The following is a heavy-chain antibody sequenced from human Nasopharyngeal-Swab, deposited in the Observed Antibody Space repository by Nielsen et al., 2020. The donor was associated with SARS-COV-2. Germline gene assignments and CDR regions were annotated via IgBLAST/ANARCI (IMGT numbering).Heavy chain of an antibody. V-gene: IGHV1-46*01. D-gene: IGHD2-8*01. CDR1: GYTFTSYY. Sequence: ASVKVSCKASGYTFTSYYMHWVRQAPGQGLEWMGIINPSGGSTSYAQKFQGRVTMTRDTPISTAYMELSRLRSEDTAVYYCARDCTNGVCLYYYYGMDVWGQGTTVTVSS. J-gene: IGHJ6*02. CDR2: INPSGGST. CDR3: ARDCTNGVCLYYYYGMDV.